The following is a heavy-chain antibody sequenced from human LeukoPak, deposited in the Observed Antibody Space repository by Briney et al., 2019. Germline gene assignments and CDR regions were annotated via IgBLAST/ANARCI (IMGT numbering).Heavy chain of an antibody. CDR1: GGSFSGYY. V-gene: IGHV4-34*01. CDR3: ARARWHYDYVWGSYHYRGHYFDY. Sequence: SETLSLTCAVYGGSFSGYYWSWIRQPPGKGLEWIGEINHSGSTNYNPSLKSRVTISVDTSKNQFSLKLSSVTAADTAVYYCARARWHYDYVWGSYHYRGHYFDYWGQGTLVTVSS. CDR2: INHSGST. D-gene: IGHD3-16*02. J-gene: IGHJ4*02.